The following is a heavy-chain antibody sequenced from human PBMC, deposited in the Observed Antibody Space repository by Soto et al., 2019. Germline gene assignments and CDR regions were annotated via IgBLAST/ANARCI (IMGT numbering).Heavy chain of an antibody. V-gene: IGHV1-2*02. CDR2: INPNSGGT. CDR1: GYPFTGYY. CDR3: AAIPARPSTEYYYYYYGMDV. D-gene: IGHD6-6*01. J-gene: IGHJ6*02. Sequence: XSVKVSCKAAGYPFTGYYMDWVRQAPGQGLEWMGWINPNSGGTNYAQKFQGRVTMTRDTSISTAYMELSRLRSDDTAVYYCAAIPARPSTEYYYYYYGMDVWGQGTTVTVSS.